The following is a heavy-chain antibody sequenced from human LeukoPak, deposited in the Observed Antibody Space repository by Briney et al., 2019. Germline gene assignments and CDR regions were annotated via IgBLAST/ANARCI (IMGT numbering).Heavy chain of an antibody. J-gene: IGHJ3*02. CDR1: GGSVSSGSYY. CDR3: ASRYCSSTSCYEGDAFDI. D-gene: IGHD2-2*01. Sequence: SETLSLTCTVSGGSVSSGSYYWSWIRQPPGKGLEWIGYIYYSGSTNYNPSLKSRVTISVDTSKNRFSLKLSSVTAADTAVYYCASRYCSSTSCYEGDAFDIWGQGTMVTVSS. V-gene: IGHV4-61*01. CDR2: IYYSGST.